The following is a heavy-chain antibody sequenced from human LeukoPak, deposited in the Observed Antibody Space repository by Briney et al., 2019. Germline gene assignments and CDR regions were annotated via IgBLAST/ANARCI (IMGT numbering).Heavy chain of an antibody. CDR2: INHSGST. Sequence: SETLSLTCAVYGGSISGYYWSWIRQPPGKGLEWIGDINHSGSTNYNPSLKSRVTMSVDTSKNQFSLKLSSVTAADTAVYYCARAAVLRFLEWAYIDYWGQGTLVTVSS. V-gene: IGHV4-34*01. CDR1: GGSISGYY. J-gene: IGHJ4*02. D-gene: IGHD3-3*01. CDR3: ARAAVLRFLEWAYIDY.